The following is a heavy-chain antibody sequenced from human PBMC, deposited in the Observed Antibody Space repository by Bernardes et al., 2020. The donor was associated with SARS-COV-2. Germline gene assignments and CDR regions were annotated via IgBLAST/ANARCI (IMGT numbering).Heavy chain of an antibody. CDR1: SGPFDSYY. D-gene: IGHD3-16*02. V-gene: IGHV4-59*01. J-gene: IGHJ4*02. Sequence: LSLTCDVFSGPFDSYYWGWIRRPPGLGLEWIGYIYSGGSTNYNPSLGSRVTLSIDTARRQFSLKLNSVTAADTAVYFCARGGQGYLFDSWGQGALVTVSS. CDR3: ARGGQGYLFDS. CDR2: IYSGGST.